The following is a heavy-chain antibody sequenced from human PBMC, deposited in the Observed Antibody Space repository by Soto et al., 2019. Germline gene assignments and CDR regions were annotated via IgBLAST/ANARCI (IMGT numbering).Heavy chain of an antibody. J-gene: IGHJ5*02. CDR1: GYTFTSYG. Sequence: QVQLVQSGAEVKKPGASVKVSCKASGYTFTSYGISWVRQAPGQGLEWMGWISAYNGNTNYAQKLQGRVTMTTDTTTSTAYMEMRSLRSDDTAVYYCAREDIVVVRAANPSDNWFDPWGQGTLVTVSS. CDR3: AREDIVVVRAANPSDNWFDP. D-gene: IGHD2-2*01. CDR2: ISAYNGNT. V-gene: IGHV1-18*04.